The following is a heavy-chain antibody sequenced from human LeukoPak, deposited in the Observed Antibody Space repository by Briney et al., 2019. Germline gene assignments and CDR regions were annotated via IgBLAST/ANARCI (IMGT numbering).Heavy chain of an antibody. J-gene: IGHJ4*02. CDR1: GGSISSSYYY. CDR3: ATPLDYYDSSGYHQGGD. CDR2: IYYSGST. V-gene: IGHV4-39*01. Sequence: SETLSLTCTVSGGSISSSYYYWGWIRQPPGKGLEWIGSIYYSGSTYYNPSLKSRVTISVDTSKNQFSLKLRSVTAADTAVYYCATPLDYYDSSGYHQGGDWGQGTLVTVSS. D-gene: IGHD3-22*01.